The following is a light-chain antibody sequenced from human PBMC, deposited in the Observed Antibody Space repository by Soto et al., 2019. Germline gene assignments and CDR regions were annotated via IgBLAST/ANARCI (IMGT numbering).Light chain of an antibody. V-gene: IGKV3-20*01. J-gene: IGKJ1*01. CDR1: QSVSRDY. CDR2: GAS. CDR3: QQYHRYST. Sequence: EIVLTQSPDTLSLSPGERATLSCRASQSVSRDYLVWYQQKPGQAPRLLIYGASSRATGIPDRFSGSGSGTDFTLTISSLDSDDFATYYCQQYHRYSTFGQGTRVDIK.